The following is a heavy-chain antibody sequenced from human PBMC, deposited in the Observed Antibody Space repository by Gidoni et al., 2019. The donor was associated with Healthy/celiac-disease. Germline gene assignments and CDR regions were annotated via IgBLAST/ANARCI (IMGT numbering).Heavy chain of an antibody. D-gene: IGHD6-13*01. Sequence: QVQLVQSGAEVKKPGSSVKVSCKASGGTFSSYTISWVRQAPGQGLEWMGRIIPTLGIANYAQKLQGRVTITADKSTSTAYMELSSLRSEDTAVYYCAKGNSSSWEIDYWGQGTLVTVSS. CDR1: GGTFSSYT. CDR2: IIPTLGIA. V-gene: IGHV1-69*02. J-gene: IGHJ4*02. CDR3: AKGNSSSWEIDY.